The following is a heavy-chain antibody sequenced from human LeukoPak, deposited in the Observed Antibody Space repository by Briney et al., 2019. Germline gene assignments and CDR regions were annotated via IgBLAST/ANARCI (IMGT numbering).Heavy chain of an antibody. V-gene: IGHV3-30*03. Sequence: PGGSLRLSCAASGFSFSHYGMHWVRQAPGKGLEWVALMSYDGSNKYYGDSVKGRFTISRDSSKNSLYLQMNSLRAEDTAVYYCASADMVRGVIMRNPDYWGQGTLVTVSS. CDR2: MSYDGSNK. D-gene: IGHD3-10*01. CDR1: GFSFSHYG. J-gene: IGHJ4*02. CDR3: ASADMVRGVIMRNPDY.